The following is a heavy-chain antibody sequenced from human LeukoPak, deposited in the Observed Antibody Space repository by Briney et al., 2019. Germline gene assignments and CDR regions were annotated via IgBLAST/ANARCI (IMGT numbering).Heavy chain of an antibody. CDR2: IRYDGSNK. CDR1: GFTFSSYG. D-gene: IGHD5/OR15-5a*01. Sequence: GGSLRLSCAASGFTFSSYGMHWVRQAPGKGLEWVAFIRYDGSNKYYADSVKGRFTISRDNSKNTLYLQMNSLRAEDTAVYYCARGLSTENDYWGQGTLVTVSS. V-gene: IGHV3-30*02. CDR3: ARGLSTENDY. J-gene: IGHJ4*02.